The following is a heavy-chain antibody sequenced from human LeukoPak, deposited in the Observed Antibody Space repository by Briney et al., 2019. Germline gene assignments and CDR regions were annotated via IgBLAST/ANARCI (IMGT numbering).Heavy chain of an antibody. J-gene: IGHJ5*02. Sequence: ASVKVSCKASGYPFSAYYMHWVRQAPGQGFEWMGWINSNLGDTSYAQKFQDRVTMTRDTSISTAYMELSRLTSDDTDMYYCARDFRRNYFDPWGQGTLVTVSS. V-gene: IGHV1-2*02. CDR2: INSNLGDT. CDR3: ARDFRRNYFDP. CDR1: GYPFSAYY.